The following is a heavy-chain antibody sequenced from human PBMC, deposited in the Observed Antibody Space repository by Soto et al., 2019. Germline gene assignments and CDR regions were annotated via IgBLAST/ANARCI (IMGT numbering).Heavy chain of an antibody. V-gene: IGHV3-21*01. D-gene: IGHD3-3*01. CDR3: ERDVGITIFGVVKSPYYYSCTEV. CDR2: ISTSSSYI. J-gene: IGHJ6*04. CDR1: GLPFSSYS. Sequence: GSRRLSCAASGLPFSSYSMNWVRQAPGKGLEWVSSISTSSSYIYYADSVKGRFTISRDNAKNSLYLQMNRLRAEDTAVYYCERDVGITIFGVVKSPYYYSCTEVWGKGTPVNESS.